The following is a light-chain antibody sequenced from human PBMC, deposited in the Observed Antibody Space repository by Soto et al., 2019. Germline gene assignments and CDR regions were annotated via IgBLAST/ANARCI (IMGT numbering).Light chain of an antibody. CDR1: RSVSTNF. CDR2: GAS. V-gene: IGKV3-20*01. J-gene: IGKJ1*01. Sequence: EIVLTQSPGTLSLSPGEGDTLSCRASRSVSTNFFAWYQQKPGQAPRLLIYGASTRATGIPDRFSGSGSGTDFTLTISRLEPEDFAVYYCQQYGRTSWTFGQGTKV. CDR3: QQYGRTSWT.